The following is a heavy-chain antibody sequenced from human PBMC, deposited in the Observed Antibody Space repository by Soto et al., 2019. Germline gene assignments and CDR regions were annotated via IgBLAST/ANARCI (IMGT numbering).Heavy chain of an antibody. CDR2: ISGSGGST. CDR1: GFTFSSYA. J-gene: IGHJ4*02. V-gene: IGHV3-23*01. D-gene: IGHD2-15*01. Sequence: PGGSLRLSCAASGFTFSSYAMSWVRQAPGKGLEWVSAISGSGGSTYYADSVKGRFTISRDNSKNTLYLQMNSLRAEDTAVYYCADALDIGYCSGGSCYPFDYWGQGTLVTVSS. CDR3: ADALDIGYCSGGSCYPFDY.